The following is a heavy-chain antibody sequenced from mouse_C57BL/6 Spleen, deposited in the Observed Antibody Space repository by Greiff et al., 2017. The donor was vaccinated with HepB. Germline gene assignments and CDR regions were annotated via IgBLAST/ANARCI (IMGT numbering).Heavy chain of an antibody. J-gene: IGHJ4*01. CDR3: ARNYGSSRDYAMDY. D-gene: IGHD1-1*01. CDR1: GYAFSSYW. Sequence: QVQLQQSGAELVKPGASVKISCKASGYAFSSYWMNWVKQRPGQGLEWIGVIDPSDSYTNYNQKFKGKATLTVDTSSSTAYMQLSSLTSEDSAVYYCARNYGSSRDYAMDYWGQGTSVTVSS. V-gene: IGHV1-59*01. CDR2: IDPSDSYT.